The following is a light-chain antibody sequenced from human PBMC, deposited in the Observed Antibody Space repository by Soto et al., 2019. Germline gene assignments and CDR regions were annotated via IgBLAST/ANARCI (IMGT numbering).Light chain of an antibody. V-gene: IGLV2-14*02. J-gene: IGLJ2*01. CDR2: DAS. Sequence: QSALTQPASVSGSPGQSITISCTGTSSDFGSYNLVSWYQQHPGKVPKLMIYDASKRPSGVSIRFSGSRSGNTASLSISGLQAEDEADYYCSSYTSSSTLLFGGGTKVTVL. CDR1: SSDFGSYNL. CDR3: SSYTSSSTLL.